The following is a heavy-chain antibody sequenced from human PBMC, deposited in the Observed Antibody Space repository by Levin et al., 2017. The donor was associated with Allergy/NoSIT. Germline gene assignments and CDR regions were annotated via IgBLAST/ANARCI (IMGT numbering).Heavy chain of an antibody. CDR1: GGSISSYY. Sequence: KSSETLSLTCTVSGGSISSYYWSWIRQPPGKGLEWIGYIYYSGSTNYNPSLKSRVTISVDTSKNQFSLKLSSVTAADTAVYYCARGGSGGPQWLFREGLWYFDLWGRGTLVTVSS. V-gene: IGHV4-59*01. CDR2: IYYSGST. CDR3: ARGGSGGPQWLFREGLWYFDL. D-gene: IGHD6-19*01. J-gene: IGHJ2*01.